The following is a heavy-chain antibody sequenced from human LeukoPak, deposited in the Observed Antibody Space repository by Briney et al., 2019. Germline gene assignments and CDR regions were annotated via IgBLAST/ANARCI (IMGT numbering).Heavy chain of an antibody. CDR3: AREGWFGEPPSHWFDP. CDR2: NYHSGST. J-gene: IGHJ5*02. V-gene: IGHV4-30-2*01. D-gene: IGHD3-10*01. CDR1: GGSISSGGYS. Sequence: SETLSLTCAVSGGSISSGGYSWSWIRQPPGKGLEWIGYNYHSGSTYYNPSLKSRVTISVDRSKNQFSLKLSSVTAADTAVYYCAREGWFGEPPSHWFDPWGQGTLVTVSS.